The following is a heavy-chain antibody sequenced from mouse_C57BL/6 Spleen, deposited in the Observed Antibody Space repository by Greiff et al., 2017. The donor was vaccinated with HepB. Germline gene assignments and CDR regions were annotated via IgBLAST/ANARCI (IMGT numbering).Heavy chain of an antibody. J-gene: IGHJ3*01. CDR2: IDPENGDT. Sequence: EVQLQQSGAELVRPGASVKLSCTASGFNIKDDYMHWVKQRPEQGLEWIGWIDPENGDTEYASKFQGKATITADTSSYTAYLQLSSLTSEDTAGYYCTLTGEFAYWGQGTLVTVSA. V-gene: IGHV14-4*01. D-gene: IGHD4-1*01. CDR3: TLTGEFAY. CDR1: GFNIKDDY.